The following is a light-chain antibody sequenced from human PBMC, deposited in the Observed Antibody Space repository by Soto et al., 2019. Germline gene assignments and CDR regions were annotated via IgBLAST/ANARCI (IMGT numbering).Light chain of an antibody. Sequence: DIVLTQSPATLSVSPGDTVTLSCRAGERLFGFLAWYQQKPGQAPRLLMYGVSTRATGIPARFSGGGSATDFTLTISSLQSEDSAFYFCQSYNDWPFASGLGTRLEI. CDR3: QSYNDWPFA. CDR2: GVS. J-gene: IGKJ2*01. CDR1: ERLFGF. V-gene: IGKV3-15*01.